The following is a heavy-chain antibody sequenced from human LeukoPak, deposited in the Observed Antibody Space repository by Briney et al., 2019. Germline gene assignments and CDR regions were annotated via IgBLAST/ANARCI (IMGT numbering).Heavy chain of an antibody. J-gene: IGHJ4*02. Sequence: GGSLRLSCAASGFTVSSNYMSWVRQAPGKGLEWVSVIYSGGSTYYADSVKGRFTISRDNSRNTLYLQMNSLRADDTAVYYCARASGYSYGVDYWGQGTLVTVSS. CDR3: ARASGYSYGVDY. D-gene: IGHD5-18*01. CDR1: GFTVSSNY. CDR2: IYSGGST. V-gene: IGHV3-53*01.